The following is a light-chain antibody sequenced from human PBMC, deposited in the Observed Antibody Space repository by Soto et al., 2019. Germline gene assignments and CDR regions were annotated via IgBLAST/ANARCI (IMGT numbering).Light chain of an antibody. V-gene: IGKV1-6*01. CDR2: AAS. CDR1: QGIRND. CDR3: LQDYLYPWT. J-gene: IGKJ1*01. Sequence: AIPMTQSPSSLSASVGDRVTITCRASQGIRNDLGWYQQKPGKAPKVLIYAASTLQSGVPSRFSGSGSGTHFTLTISRLQPEDSATYYCLQDYLYPWTFGQGTKVEIK.